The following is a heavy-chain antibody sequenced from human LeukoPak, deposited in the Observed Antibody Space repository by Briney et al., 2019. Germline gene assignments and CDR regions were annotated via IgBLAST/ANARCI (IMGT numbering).Heavy chain of an antibody. Sequence: SETLSLTCTVSGGSISSSSYYWGWIRQPPGKGLEWIGSIYYSGSTYYNPSLKSRVTISVDTSKNQFSLKLSSVTAADTAVYYCARAGEYYYDSSGHWGQGTLVTVSS. J-gene: IGHJ4*02. CDR2: IYYSGST. D-gene: IGHD3-22*01. CDR1: GGSISSSSYY. CDR3: ARAGEYYYDSSGH. V-gene: IGHV4-39*07.